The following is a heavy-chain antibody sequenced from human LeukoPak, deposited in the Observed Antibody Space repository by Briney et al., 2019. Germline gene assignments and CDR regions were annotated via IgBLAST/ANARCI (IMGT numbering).Heavy chain of an antibody. V-gene: IGHV1-2*06. D-gene: IGHD3-22*01. CDR3: ASWLSDYYDSSGYYYDY. CDR1: GYIFTGYY. J-gene: IGHJ4*02. Sequence: ASVKVSCKASGYIFTGYYVHWVRQAPGQGLEWMGRINPNSGGTNYAQKFQGRVTMTRDTSISTAYMELSRLRSDDTAVYYCASWLSDYYDSSGYYYDYWGQGTLVTVSS. CDR2: INPNSGGT.